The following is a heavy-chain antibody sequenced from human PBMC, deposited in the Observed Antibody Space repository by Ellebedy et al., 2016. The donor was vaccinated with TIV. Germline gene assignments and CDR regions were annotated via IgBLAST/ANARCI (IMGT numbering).Heavy chain of an antibody. V-gene: IGHV3-7*03. CDR3: ARARSAVAGTCWFDP. CDR2: IKQDGSEK. CDR1: GFTFSSYW. J-gene: IGHJ5*02. D-gene: IGHD6-19*01. Sequence: GESLKISCAASGFTFSSYWMSWVRQAPGKGLEWVANIKQDGSEKYYVDSVKGRFTISRDNAKNSLYLQMNSLRAEDTAVYYCARARSAVAGTCWFDPWGQGTLVTVSS.